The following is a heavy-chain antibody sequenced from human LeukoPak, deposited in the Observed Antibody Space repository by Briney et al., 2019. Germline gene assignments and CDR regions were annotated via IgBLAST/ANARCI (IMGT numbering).Heavy chain of an antibody. CDR1: GFTFSGYS. CDR3: ARDFYDCGGDCCPFDY. D-gene: IGHD2-21*01. V-gene: IGHV3-21*01. CDR2: IASGSTYI. J-gene: IGHJ4*02. Sequence: GGSLRLSCAASGFTFSGYSMNWVRQAPGKGLEWVSSIASGSTYIYYADSVRGRFTVSRDNSKNSLYLQMNSLRAEDTAVYYCARDFYDCGGDCCPFDYWGQGALVTVSS.